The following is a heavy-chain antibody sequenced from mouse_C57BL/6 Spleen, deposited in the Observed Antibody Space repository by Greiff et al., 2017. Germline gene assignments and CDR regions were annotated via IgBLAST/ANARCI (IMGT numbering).Heavy chain of an antibody. D-gene: IGHD2-4*01. Sequence: QVQLKQPGAELVKPGASVKMSCKASGYTFTSYWITWVKQRPGQGLEWIGDIYPGSGSTNYNEKFKGKATLTVDTSSSTAYMQLSSLTSEDSAVYYCATYDDDYAMDYWGQGTSVTVSS. CDR3: ATYDDDYAMDY. J-gene: IGHJ4*01. V-gene: IGHV1-55*01. CDR2: IYPGSGST. CDR1: GYTFTSYW.